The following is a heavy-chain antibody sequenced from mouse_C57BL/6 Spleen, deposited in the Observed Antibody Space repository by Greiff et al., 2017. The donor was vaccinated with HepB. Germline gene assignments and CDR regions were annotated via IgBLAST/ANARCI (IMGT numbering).Heavy chain of an antibody. D-gene: IGHD3-2*02. J-gene: IGHJ3*01. Sequence: QVQLKQSGPELVKPGASVKISCKASGYAFSSSWMNWVKQRPGKGLEWIGRIYPGDGDTNYNGKFKGKATLTADKSSSTAYMQLSSLTSEDSAVYVCARERETAQAPFAYWGQGTLVTVSA. CDR3: ARERETAQAPFAY. V-gene: IGHV1-82*01. CDR1: GYAFSSSW. CDR2: IYPGDGDT.